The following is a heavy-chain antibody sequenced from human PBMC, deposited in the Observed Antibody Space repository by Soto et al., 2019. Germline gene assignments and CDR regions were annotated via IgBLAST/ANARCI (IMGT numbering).Heavy chain of an antibody. Sequence: SVKVSCKASGGTFSSYTISWVRQAPGQGLEWMGRIIPILGIANYAQKFQGRVTITADKSTSTAYMELSSLRSEDTAVYYCARELTGGYYYYYMDVWGKGTTVTVSS. J-gene: IGHJ6*03. CDR2: IIPILGIA. V-gene: IGHV1-69*04. CDR3: ARELTGGYYYYYMDV. CDR1: GGTFSSYT. D-gene: IGHD1-26*01.